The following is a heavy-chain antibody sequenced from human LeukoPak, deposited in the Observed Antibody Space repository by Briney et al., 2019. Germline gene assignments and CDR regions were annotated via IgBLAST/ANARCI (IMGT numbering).Heavy chain of an antibody. D-gene: IGHD2-2*01. J-gene: IGHJ4*02. Sequence: GGSLRLSCAASGFTFTTYWMMWVRQAPGKGLEWVAKIKQDGSEEYYVDSVRGRFSISKDNAKNSLYLQMNSLRAEDTAVYYCARDPCHGALDYWGQGALVTVSS. CDR3: ARDPCHGALDY. V-gene: IGHV3-7*03. CDR1: GFTFTTYW. CDR2: IKQDGSEE.